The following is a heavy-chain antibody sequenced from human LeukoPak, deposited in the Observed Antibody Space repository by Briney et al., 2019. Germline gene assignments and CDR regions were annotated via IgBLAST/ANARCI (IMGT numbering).Heavy chain of an antibody. Sequence: SVKVSCKASGGTFSSYAISWVRQAPGQGLEWMGGIIPIFGTANYAQKFQGRVTITADKSTSTAYMELSSLRSEDTAVYYCAREGVMENVVVPAANYNWFDPWGQGTLVTVSS. CDR3: AREGVMENVVVPAANYNWFDP. D-gene: IGHD2-2*03. J-gene: IGHJ5*02. CDR1: GGTFSSYA. V-gene: IGHV1-69*06. CDR2: IIPIFGTA.